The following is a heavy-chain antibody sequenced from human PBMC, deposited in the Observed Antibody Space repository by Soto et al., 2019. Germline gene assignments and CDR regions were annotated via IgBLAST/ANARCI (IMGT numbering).Heavy chain of an antibody. Sequence: QVQVVESGGGLVRPGQSLRLSCAASGFTFSDHPMSWIRQAPGKGLQWVAYISGSGSSIYYADSVKGRFTITRDNAKNSLYLQMNSLRAEDTAVYHCVRNEVAVAGTYDYWGQGTLVTVSS. CDR3: VRNEVAVAGTYDY. V-gene: IGHV3-11*01. CDR2: ISGSGSSI. D-gene: IGHD6-19*01. J-gene: IGHJ4*02. CDR1: GFTFSDHP.